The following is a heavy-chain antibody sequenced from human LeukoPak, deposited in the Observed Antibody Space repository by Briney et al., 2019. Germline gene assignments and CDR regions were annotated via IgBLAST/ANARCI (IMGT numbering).Heavy chain of an antibody. V-gene: IGHV3-9*01. CDR1: GFTFDDYA. D-gene: IGHD5-12*01. J-gene: IGHJ4*02. CDR3: AKILHSGYDRSFDY. Sequence: PGGSLRLSCAASGFTFDDYAMYWVRQAPGKGLEWVSGISWNSGSIGYADSVKGRFTISRDNAKNSLYLQMNSLRAEDTALYYCAKILHSGYDRSFDYWGQGTLVTVSS. CDR2: ISWNSGSI.